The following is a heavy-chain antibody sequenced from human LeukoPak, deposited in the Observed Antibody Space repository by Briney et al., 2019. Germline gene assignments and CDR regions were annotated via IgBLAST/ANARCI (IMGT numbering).Heavy chain of an antibody. CDR1: GFTFKNAW. J-gene: IGHJ4*02. CDR2: ISGSGGST. V-gene: IGHV3-23*01. D-gene: IGHD7-27*01. Sequence: PGGSLRLSCEASGFTFKNAWMSWVRQAPGKGLEWVSAISGSGGSTYYADSVKGRFTISRDNSKNTLYLQMNSLRAEDTAVYYCAKVGTPGAFDYWGQGTLVTVSS. CDR3: AKVGTPGAFDY.